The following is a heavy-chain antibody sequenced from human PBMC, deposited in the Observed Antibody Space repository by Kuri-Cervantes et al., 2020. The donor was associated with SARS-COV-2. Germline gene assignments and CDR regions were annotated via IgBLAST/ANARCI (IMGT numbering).Heavy chain of an antibody. J-gene: IGHJ6*03. V-gene: IGHV3-33*08. Sequence: GGSLRLSWVAAGFTFSNYVIHWVRQAPGKGLEWVAVIWYDGENEYYAGSVKGRFTISRDNSKNTGSLHMNSLRAEDTAMYYCARGAANYHYMDVWGKGTTVTVSS. CDR3: ARGAANYHYMDV. CDR1: GFTFSNYV. D-gene: IGHD3-16*01. CDR2: IWYDGENE.